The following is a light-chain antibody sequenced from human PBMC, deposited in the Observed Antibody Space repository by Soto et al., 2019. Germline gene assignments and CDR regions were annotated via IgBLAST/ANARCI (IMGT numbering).Light chain of an antibody. CDR1: QSVSSSY. V-gene: IGKV3-15*01. CDR2: GAS. Sequence: EIVLTQSPGTLSLSPGERATLSCRASQSVSSSYLAWYQQKPGQAPRLLISGASTGATGIPARFSGSGSGTEFTLTISSLQSEDCAIYYCQQYHTWPITFGEGTKVDIK. CDR3: QQYHTWPIT. J-gene: IGKJ4*01.